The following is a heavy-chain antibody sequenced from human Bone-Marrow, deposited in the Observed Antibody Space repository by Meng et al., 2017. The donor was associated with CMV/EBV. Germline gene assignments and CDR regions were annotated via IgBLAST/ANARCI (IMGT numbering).Heavy chain of an antibody. CDR3: ARTRQLWPYVALDY. J-gene: IGHJ4*02. V-gene: IGHV4-4*02. D-gene: IGHD5-24*01. CDR1: GVLISSNNW. CDR2: VHHSGST. Sequence: SGVLISSNNWCRWVRQPPGKGLELFCEVHHSGSTNYNPSLKRRVSISVDKSKNRFSLKLGSVTAADTAVYYCARTRQLWPYVALDYWGQGTLVTVSS.